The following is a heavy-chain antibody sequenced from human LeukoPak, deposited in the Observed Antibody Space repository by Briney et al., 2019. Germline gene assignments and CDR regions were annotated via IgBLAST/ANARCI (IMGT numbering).Heavy chain of an antibody. CDR2: IRYDGSNK. CDR1: GFTFSSYG. D-gene: IGHD1-14*01. Sequence: PGGSLRLPCAASGFTFSSYGMHWVRQAPRKGLEWVAFIRYDGSNKYYADSVKGRFTISRDNSKNTLYLQMNSLRAEDTAVYYCAKDTTPPKAGFDPWGQGTLVTVSS. J-gene: IGHJ5*02. CDR3: AKDTTPPKAGFDP. V-gene: IGHV3-30*02.